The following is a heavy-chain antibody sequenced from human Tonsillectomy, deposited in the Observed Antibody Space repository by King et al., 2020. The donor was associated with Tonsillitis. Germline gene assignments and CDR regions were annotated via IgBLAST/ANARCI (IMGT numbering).Heavy chain of an antibody. J-gene: IGHJ3*01. V-gene: IGHV3-30*05. D-gene: IGHD3-22*01. CDR1: GFTFSSYG. Sequence: VQLVDSGGGVVQPGRSLRLSCAASGFTFSSYGMHWVRQAPGKGLEWVAVISYDGSDKYYVDSVKGRFTISRDNSKNTLYLQMNSLRAEDTAVYYCARDPSSYDSSGYYSDWGQGTMVTVSS. CDR2: ISYDGSDK. CDR3: ARDPSSYDSSGYYSD.